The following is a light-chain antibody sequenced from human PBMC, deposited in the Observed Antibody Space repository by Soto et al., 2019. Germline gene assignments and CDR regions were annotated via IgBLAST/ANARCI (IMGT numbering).Light chain of an antibody. CDR3: QQYDSSPLN. Sequence: EIVLTQSPGTLSLSPGERATLSCRASQSVSSSYLAWYQQKPGQAPSLLIYGASSRATGIPDRFSGSGSGTDFTLTNSTLEPEDVAVYYCQQYDSSPLNFGGGTKVEIK. CDR2: GAS. V-gene: IGKV3-20*01. CDR1: QSVSSSY. J-gene: IGKJ4*01.